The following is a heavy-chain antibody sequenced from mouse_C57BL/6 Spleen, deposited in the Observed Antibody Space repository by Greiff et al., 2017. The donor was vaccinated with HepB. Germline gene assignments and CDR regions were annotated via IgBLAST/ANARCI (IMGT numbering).Heavy chain of an antibody. CDR1: GYTFTGYW. CDR2: ILPGSGST. V-gene: IGHV1-9*01. J-gene: IGHJ4*01. D-gene: IGHD1-1*01. CDR3: ARFITAVVPYYYAMDY. Sequence: VKLMESGAELMKPGASVKLSCKASGYTFTGYWIEWVKQRPGHGLEWIGEILPGSGSTNYNEKFKGKATFTADTSSNTAYMQLSSLTTEDSAIYYCARFITAVVPYYYAMDYWGQGTSVTVSS.